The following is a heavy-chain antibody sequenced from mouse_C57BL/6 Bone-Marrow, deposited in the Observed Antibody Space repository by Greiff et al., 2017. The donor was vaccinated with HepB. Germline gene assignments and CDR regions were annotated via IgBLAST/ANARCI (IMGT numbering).Heavy chain of an antibody. CDR3: TRGLRLLFDY. Sequence: QLQLQQSGAELVRPGASVTLSCKASGYTFTDYEMHWVKQTPVHGLEWIGAIDPETGGTAYNQKFKGKAILTADKSSSTAYMELRSLTSEDSAVYYCTRGLRLLFDYWGQGTTLTVSS. CDR2: IDPETGGT. J-gene: IGHJ2*01. V-gene: IGHV1-15*01. D-gene: IGHD3-2*02. CDR1: GYTFTDYE.